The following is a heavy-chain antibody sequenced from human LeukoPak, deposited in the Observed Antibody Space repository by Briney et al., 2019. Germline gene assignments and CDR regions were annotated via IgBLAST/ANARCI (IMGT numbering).Heavy chain of an antibody. CDR2: VDWDDDK. Sequence: SGPTLVNPTQTLTLTCTFSGFSLSTSGMCVSWIRQPPGKALEWLARVDWDDDKYYSTSLKTSLTISNDTSKNQVVLTMTNIDPVDTATYYCARLHSGSYSGIFDYWGQGTLVTVSS. D-gene: IGHD1-26*01. CDR1: GFSLSTSGMC. J-gene: IGHJ4*02. V-gene: IGHV2-70*11. CDR3: ARLHSGSYSGIFDY.